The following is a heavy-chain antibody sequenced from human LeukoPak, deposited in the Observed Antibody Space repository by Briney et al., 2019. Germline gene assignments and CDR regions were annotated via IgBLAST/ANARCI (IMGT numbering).Heavy chain of an antibody. J-gene: IGHJ4*02. D-gene: IGHD2-2*01. Sequence: GGSLRLSCAASGFTFSNYEMNWVRQAPGKGLEWVSCISSSGRTIYYADSVKGRFTISRDNAKKSLYLQMNSLRAEDTAVYYCAYLYCISATCYAGEDYWGQGTLVTVSS. CDR2: ISSSGRTI. V-gene: IGHV3-48*03. CDR1: GFTFSNYE. CDR3: AYLYCISATCYAGEDY.